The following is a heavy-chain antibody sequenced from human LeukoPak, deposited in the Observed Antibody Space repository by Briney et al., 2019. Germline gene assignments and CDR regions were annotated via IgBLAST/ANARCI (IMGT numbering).Heavy chain of an antibody. CDR1: GGSISSYY. CDR3: ARDLQGITVAYYYYYYMDV. V-gene: IGHV4-59*12. CDR2: IYYSGST. Sequence: SETLSLTCTVSGGSISSYYWSWIRQPPGKGLEWIGYIYYSGSTNYNPSLKSRVTISVDTSKNQFSLKLSSVTAADTAVYYCARDLQGITVAYYYYYYMDVWGKGTTVTISS. D-gene: IGHD6-19*01. J-gene: IGHJ6*03.